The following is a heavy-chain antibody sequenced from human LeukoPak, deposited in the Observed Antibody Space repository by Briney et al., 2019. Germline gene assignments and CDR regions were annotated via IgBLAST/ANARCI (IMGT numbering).Heavy chain of an antibody. CDR2: ISGSGGST. CDR1: GFTFSSYA. D-gene: IGHD3-10*01. CDR3: AKDYSHVPMVYIDY. J-gene: IGHJ4*02. Sequence: QSGGSLRLSCAASGFTFSSYAMSWVRQAPGKGLEWVSAISGSGGSTYYADSVKGRFTISRDNSKNTLYLQMNSLRAEDTAVYYCAKDYSHVPMVYIDYWGQGTLVTVSS. V-gene: IGHV3-23*01.